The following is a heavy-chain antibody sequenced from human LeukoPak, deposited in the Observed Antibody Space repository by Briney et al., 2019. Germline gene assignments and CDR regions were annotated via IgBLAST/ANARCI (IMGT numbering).Heavy chain of an antibody. Sequence: SVKVSCKASGGTFSSYAISWMRQAPGQGLECMGGIIPIFGTANYAQKFQGRVTITTDESTSTAYMELSSLRSEDTAVYYCAREITMVRGARAGFDYWGQGTLVTVSS. CDR3: AREITMVRGARAGFDY. J-gene: IGHJ4*02. D-gene: IGHD3-10*01. CDR2: IIPIFGTA. CDR1: GGTFSSYA. V-gene: IGHV1-69*05.